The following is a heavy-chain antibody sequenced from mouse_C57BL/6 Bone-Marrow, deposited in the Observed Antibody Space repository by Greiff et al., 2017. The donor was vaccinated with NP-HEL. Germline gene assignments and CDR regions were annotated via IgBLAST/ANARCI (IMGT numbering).Heavy chain of an antibody. V-gene: IGHV1-39*01. CDR1: GYSFTDYN. J-gene: IGHJ1*03. Sequence: LVKPGASVKISCKASGYSFTDYNMNWVKQSNGKSLEWIGVINPNYGTTSYNQKFKGKATLTVDQSSSTAYMQLNSLTSEDSAVYYCARHLYYGNYWYFDVWGTGTTVTVSS. CDR3: ARHLYYGNYWYFDV. CDR2: INPNYGTT. D-gene: IGHD2-1*01.